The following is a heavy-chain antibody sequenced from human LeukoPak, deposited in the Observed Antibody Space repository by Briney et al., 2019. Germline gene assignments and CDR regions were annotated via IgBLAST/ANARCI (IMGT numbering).Heavy chain of an antibody. CDR3: AKDQGYYGSGSSPIDY. D-gene: IGHD3-10*01. Sequence: GGSLRLSCAASGFTFSSYVIHWVRQAPGKGLEWVAVISYDGSNKYYTDSVKGRFTISRDNSKNTLYLQMNSLRAEDTAVYYCAKDQGYYGSGSSPIDYWGQGTLVTVSS. CDR1: GFTFSSYV. J-gene: IGHJ4*02. CDR2: ISYDGSNK. V-gene: IGHV3-30-3*01.